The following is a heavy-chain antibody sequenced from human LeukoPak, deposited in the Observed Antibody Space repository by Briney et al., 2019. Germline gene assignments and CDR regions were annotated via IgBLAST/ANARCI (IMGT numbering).Heavy chain of an antibody. V-gene: IGHV3-43D*04. CDR3: AKDPSGSGSYYGMDV. Sequence: GGSLRLSCAASGFTFDNSAMHWVRHAPGKGLEWVCLISWDGGSTYYAYSVKGRFTISRENSKNSLYLQMNSLRAEDTALYYCAKDPSGSGSYYGMDVWGKGTTVTVS. CDR1: GFTFDNSA. CDR2: ISWDGGST. D-gene: IGHD3-10*01. J-gene: IGHJ6*04.